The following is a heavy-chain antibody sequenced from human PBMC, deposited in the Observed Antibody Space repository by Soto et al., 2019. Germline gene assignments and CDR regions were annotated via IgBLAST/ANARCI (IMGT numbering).Heavy chain of an antibody. D-gene: IGHD6-19*01. Sequence: QVQLVESGGGVVQPGRSLRLSCAASGFTFSSYGMHWVRQAPGKGLEWVAVISYDGSNKYYADSVKGRFTISRDNSKNTLYLQMNSLRAEDTAVYYCANGIAGAGGKGPWYFDLWGRGTLVTVSS. V-gene: IGHV3-30*18. CDR2: ISYDGSNK. J-gene: IGHJ2*01. CDR3: ANGIAGAGGKGPWYFDL. CDR1: GFTFSSYG.